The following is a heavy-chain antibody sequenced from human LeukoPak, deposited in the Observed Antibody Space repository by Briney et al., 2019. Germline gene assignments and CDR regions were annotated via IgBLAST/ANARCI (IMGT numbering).Heavy chain of an antibody. D-gene: IGHD1-26*01. J-gene: IGHJ6*02. CDR3: ARDCCGSYYYYYGMDV. Sequence: GGSLRLSCAASGFTFSSYGMHWVRQAPGKGLEWVAVVSHDGSNKYYADSVKGRFTISRDNAKNSLYLQMNSLRAEDTAVYYCARDCCGSYYYYYGMDVWGQGTTVTVSS. CDR2: VSHDGSNK. CDR1: GFTFSSYG. V-gene: IGHV3-30*03.